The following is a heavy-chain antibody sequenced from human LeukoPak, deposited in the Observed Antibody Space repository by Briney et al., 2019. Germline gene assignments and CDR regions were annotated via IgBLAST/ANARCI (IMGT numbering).Heavy chain of an antibody. CDR3: AKDWMTTVTTAAWFFDL. V-gene: IGHV3-23*01. CDR1: GFSFTDYA. D-gene: IGHD4-17*01. CDR2: ISGSATRT. Sequence: PRGSLRLSCVASGFSFTDYAINWVRQSPGKGLEWVSGISGSATRTHHSDSVKGRFTISRDNSKNTVFLHMDSLSAEDSALYYCAKDWMTTVTTAAWFFDLWGRGTLVTVSS. J-gene: IGHJ2*01.